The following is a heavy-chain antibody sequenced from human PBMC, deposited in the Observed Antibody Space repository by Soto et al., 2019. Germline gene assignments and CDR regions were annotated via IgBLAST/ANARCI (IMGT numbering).Heavy chain of an antibody. CDR2: IIPILGIA. Sequence: QVQLVQSGAEVKKPGSSVKVSCKASGGTFSSYTISWVRQAPGQGLEWMGRIIPILGIANYAQKVQGRVTSTAGKSRSTAYMGVSSLRSEDTAGYYCARDGGGVVVPAADWYFDLWGRGTLVTVSS. D-gene: IGHD2-2*01. J-gene: IGHJ2*01. V-gene: IGHV1-69*08. CDR1: GGTFSSYT. CDR3: ARDGGGVVVPAADWYFDL.